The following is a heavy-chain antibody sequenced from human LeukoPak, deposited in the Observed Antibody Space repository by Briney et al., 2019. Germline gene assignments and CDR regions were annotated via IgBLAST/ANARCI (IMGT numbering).Heavy chain of an antibody. D-gene: IGHD6-13*01. V-gene: IGHV4-34*01. CDR3: ARRPGYSSSWENWFDP. CDR1: GGSFSGYY. CDR2: INHSGST. Sequence: PSETLSLTCAVYGGSFSGYYWSWIRQPPGKGLEWIGEINHSGSTNYNPSLKSRVTISVDTSKNQFSLKLSSVTAADTAVYYCARRPGYSSSWENWFDPWGQGTLVTVSS. J-gene: IGHJ5*02.